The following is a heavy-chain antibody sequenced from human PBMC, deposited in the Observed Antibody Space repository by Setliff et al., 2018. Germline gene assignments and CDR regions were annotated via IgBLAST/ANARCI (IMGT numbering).Heavy chain of an antibody. CDR2: ISYSGTT. D-gene: IGHD6-13*01. V-gene: IGHV4-39*01. CDR3: ARGINSVSWTPKY. CDR1: GGSISSSSHY. Sequence: SETLSLTCTVSGGSISSSSHYWGWLRQPPGKGLEWIGSISYSGTTYHNRSLRSRVTISIDMSKNQFSLTLRSVTAADTAMYYCARGINSVSWTPKYWGRGTLVTVSS. J-gene: IGHJ4*02.